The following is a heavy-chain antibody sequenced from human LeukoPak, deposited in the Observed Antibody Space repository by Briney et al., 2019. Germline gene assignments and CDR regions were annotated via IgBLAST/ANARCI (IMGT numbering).Heavy chain of an antibody. CDR3: AKGFDFWSGRFDY. D-gene: IGHD3-3*01. J-gene: IGHJ4*02. CDR1: GFTFSSYG. Sequence: GGSLRLSCAASGFTFSSYGMHWVRQAPGKGLEWVAFIQYDGSNKYYVDSVKGRFTISRDNSKDTLHLQMNSLSAEDTAVYYCAKGFDFWSGRFDYWGQGTLVTVSS. V-gene: IGHV3-30*02. CDR2: IQYDGSNK.